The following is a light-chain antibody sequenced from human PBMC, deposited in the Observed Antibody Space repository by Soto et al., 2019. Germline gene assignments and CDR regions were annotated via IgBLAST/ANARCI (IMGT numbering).Light chain of an antibody. V-gene: IGLV1-40*01. Sequence: QSVLTQPPSVSGAPGHRVTSSCTGSSSNIGAGYGVHWYQQLPGTDPKLLIYGNSNRPSGVPDRFSGSKSGTSASLAITGRRAEDYADYYWQSYESSLSGWVFGGCTQVNV. CDR3: QSYESSLSGWV. CDR1: SSNIGAGYG. J-gene: IGLJ7*01. CDR2: GNS.